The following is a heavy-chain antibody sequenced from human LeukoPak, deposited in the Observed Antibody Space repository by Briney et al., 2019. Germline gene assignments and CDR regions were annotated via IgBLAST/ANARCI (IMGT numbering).Heavy chain of an antibody. CDR3: ARGGSYASFGFDY. CDR2: IYSGGST. Sequence: GSLRLSCAASGFTVRSNPMSRVRQAPGKGLEWVSLIYSGGSTYYADSVKGRFTISRDNSKNTLYLQMNSLRAEDTAVYYCARGGSYASFGFDYWGQGTLVTVSS. CDR1: GFTVRSNP. J-gene: IGHJ4*02. V-gene: IGHV3-53*01. D-gene: IGHD1-26*01.